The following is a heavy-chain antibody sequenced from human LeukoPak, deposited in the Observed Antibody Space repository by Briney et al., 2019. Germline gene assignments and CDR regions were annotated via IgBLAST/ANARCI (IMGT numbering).Heavy chain of an antibody. CDR3: ARGELVGLGATSAGWFDP. CDR2: INPNSGGT. V-gene: IGHV1-2*06. J-gene: IGHJ5*02. D-gene: IGHD1-26*01. CDR1: GYTFTGYY. Sequence: ASVKVSCKASGYTFTGYYMHWVRQAPGQGLEWMGRINPNSGGTNYAQKFQGRVTMTGDTSISTAYMELSRLRSDDTTVYYCARGELVGLGATSAGWFDPWGQGTLVTVSS.